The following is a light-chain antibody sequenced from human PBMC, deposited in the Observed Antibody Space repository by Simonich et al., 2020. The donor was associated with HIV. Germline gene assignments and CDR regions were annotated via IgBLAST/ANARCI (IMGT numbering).Light chain of an antibody. Sequence: IQMPQFPPSLFASGGDRVTITCRESQSISTYLNWYQQKPGTAPKLLIYSASSLQGGVPSRFSGSGSGTDFTLTISSLQPEDFATYYCQQSYSTPGTFGGGTRVEIK. CDR2: SAS. CDR1: QSISTY. V-gene: IGKV1-39*01. J-gene: IGKJ4*01. CDR3: QQSYSTPGT.